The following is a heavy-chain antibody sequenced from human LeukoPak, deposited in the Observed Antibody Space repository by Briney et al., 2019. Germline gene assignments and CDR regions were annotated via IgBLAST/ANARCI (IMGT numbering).Heavy chain of an antibody. Sequence: PGGSLRLSCAASGFTFSSSWMSWVRQAPEKGLEWVANIKPDGSEEHSVDSVKGRFTISRDNAKNSLYLQMNSLRAEDTAVYYCARAMSTFGGVRNYFDSWGQGTLVTVSS. V-gene: IGHV3-7*04. D-gene: IGHD3-16*01. CDR1: GFTFSSSW. J-gene: IGHJ4*02. CDR3: ARAMSTFGGVRNYFDS. CDR2: IKPDGSEE.